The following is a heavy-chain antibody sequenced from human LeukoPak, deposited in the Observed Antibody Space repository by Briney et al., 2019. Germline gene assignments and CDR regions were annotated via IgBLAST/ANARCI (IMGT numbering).Heavy chain of an antibody. CDR3: ARDWQQLVRFLY. J-gene: IGHJ4*02. CDR2: IIPILGIA. CDR1: GGTFSSYT. D-gene: IGHD6-6*01. V-gene: IGHV1-69*04. Sequence: SVKVSCKASGGTFSSYTISWVRQAPGQGLEWMGRIIPILGIANYAQKFQGRVTITADKSTSTAYMEQSSLRSEDMVVYSCARDWQQLVRFLYWGQGTPVTVSS.